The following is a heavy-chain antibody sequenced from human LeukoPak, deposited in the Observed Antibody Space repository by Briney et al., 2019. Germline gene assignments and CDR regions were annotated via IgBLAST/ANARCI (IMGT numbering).Heavy chain of an antibody. CDR2: IYYSGST. D-gene: IGHD6-6*01. CDR1: GGSISSSSYY. V-gene: IGHV4-39*07. Sequence: SETLSLTCTVSGGSISSSSYYWGWIRQPPGKGLEWIGSIYYSGSTYYNPSLKSRVTISVDTSKNQFSLKLSSVTAADTAVYYCAGSYSSSSFFAGPFDSWGQGTLVTVSS. CDR3: AGSYSSSSFFAGPFDS. J-gene: IGHJ4*02.